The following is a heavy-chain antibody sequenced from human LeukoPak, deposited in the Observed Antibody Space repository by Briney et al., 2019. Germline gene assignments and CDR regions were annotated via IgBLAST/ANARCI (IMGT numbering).Heavy chain of an antibody. CDR3: ARQSSSWPMEYFQH. Sequence: GGSLRLSCAASGFTFSSYAMSWVRQAPGKGLEWVSAISGSGGSAYYADSVKGRFTISRDNSKNTLYLQMNSLRAEDTAVYYCARQSSSWPMEYFQHWGQGTLVTVSS. J-gene: IGHJ1*01. V-gene: IGHV3-23*01. CDR2: ISGSGGSA. D-gene: IGHD6-13*01. CDR1: GFTFSSYA.